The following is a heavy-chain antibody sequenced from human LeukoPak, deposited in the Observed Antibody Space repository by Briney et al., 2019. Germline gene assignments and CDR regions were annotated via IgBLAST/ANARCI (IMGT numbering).Heavy chain of an antibody. D-gene: IGHD3-9*01. CDR2: ISYDGSNK. Sequence: PGGSLRLSCAASGFTFSSYGMHWVRQAPGKGLEWVAVISYDGSNKYYADSVKGRFTISRDNSKNTLYLQMNSLRAEDTAVYYCAKDLYDILTSPRPYYYYYGMDVWGQGTTVTVSS. V-gene: IGHV3-30*18. J-gene: IGHJ6*02. CDR3: AKDLYDILTSPRPYYYYYGMDV. CDR1: GFTFSSYG.